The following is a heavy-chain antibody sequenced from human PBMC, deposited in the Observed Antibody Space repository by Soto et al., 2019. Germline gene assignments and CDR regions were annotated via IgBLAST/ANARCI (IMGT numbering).Heavy chain of an antibody. CDR1: GFTFSSYA. Sequence: PGGSLRLSCAASGFTFSSYAMSWVRQAPGKGLEWVSAISGSGGSTYYADSVKGRFTISRDNSKNTLYLQMNSLRAEDTAVYYCAKDIREYYDILTGDYPNAFDIWGQGTMVTVSS. V-gene: IGHV3-23*01. CDR3: AKDIREYYDILTGDYPNAFDI. J-gene: IGHJ3*02. CDR2: ISGSGGST. D-gene: IGHD3-9*01.